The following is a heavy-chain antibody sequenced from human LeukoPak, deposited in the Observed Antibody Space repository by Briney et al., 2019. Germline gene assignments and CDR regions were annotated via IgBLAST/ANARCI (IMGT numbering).Heavy chain of an antibody. V-gene: IGHV4-34*01. Sequence: PSETLSLTCAVYGGSFSGYYWSWIRQPPGKGLEWIGEINHSGSTNYNPSLKSRVTISVDTSKNQFSLKLSSVTAADTAVYYCARVSKVVGATPVDYWGQGTLVTVSS. CDR2: INHSGST. D-gene: IGHD1-26*01. CDR1: GGSFSGYY. CDR3: ARVSKVVGATPVDY. J-gene: IGHJ4*02.